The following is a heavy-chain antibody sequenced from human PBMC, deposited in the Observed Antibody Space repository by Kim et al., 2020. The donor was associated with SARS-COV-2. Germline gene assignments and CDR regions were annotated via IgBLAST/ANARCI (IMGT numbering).Heavy chain of an antibody. D-gene: IGHD5-18*01. V-gene: IGHV4-30-4*01. CDR2: IYYSGST. Sequence: SETLSLTCTVSGGSISSGDYYCTWIRQPPGKGLEWIGYIYYSGSTYYNPSLKSRVTISVDTSKNQFSLKLSTVTAADTAVYSCARQVVDTAMALTWYFDLWGRGTLVTVSS. J-gene: IGHJ2*01. CDR1: GGSISSGDYY. CDR3: ARQVVDTAMALTWYFDL.